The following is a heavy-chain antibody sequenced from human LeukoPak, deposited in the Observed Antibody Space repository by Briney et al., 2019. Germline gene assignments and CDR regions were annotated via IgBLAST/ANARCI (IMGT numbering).Heavy chain of an antibody. Sequence: PGGSLRLSCAASGFTFSSYWMHWVRQAPGKGLVWVSRINSDGSSTSYADSVKGRFTISRDNAKNTLYLQMNSLRAEDTAVYYCARGSAYSGYQVYWGQGTLVTVSS. V-gene: IGHV3-74*01. CDR3: ARGSAYSGYQVY. D-gene: IGHD5-12*01. J-gene: IGHJ4*02. CDR1: GFTFSSYW. CDR2: INSDGSST.